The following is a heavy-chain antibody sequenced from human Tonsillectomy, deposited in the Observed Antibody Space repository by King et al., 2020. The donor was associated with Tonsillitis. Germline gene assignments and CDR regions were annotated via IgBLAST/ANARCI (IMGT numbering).Heavy chain of an antibody. J-gene: IGHJ4*02. CDR2: ISGSGGST. D-gene: IGHD3-3*01. V-gene: IGHV3-23*04. CDR1: GFTFSNYA. Sequence: VQLVESGGGLVQPGGSLRLSCAASGFTFSNYAMSWVRQAPGKGLEWVSSISGSGGSTYYADSVKGRFTISRDNSKNTLYLQMNSLRAEDTAVYYCAKPTYDFWSGYFERYLDYWGQGALVTVSS. CDR3: AKPTYDFWSGYFERYLDY.